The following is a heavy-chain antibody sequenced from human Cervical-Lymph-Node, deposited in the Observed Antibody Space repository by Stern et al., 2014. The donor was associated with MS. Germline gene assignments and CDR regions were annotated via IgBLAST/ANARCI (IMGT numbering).Heavy chain of an antibody. CDR1: GGSISSRGYS. Sequence: QVQLQESGPGLVKPSETLSLTCDVSGGSISSRGYSWGWIRQPPGKGLGWIGSIYDSGRAYYNWSLKSRAPMPVDTSKNRFSLKVTSLTAADTAVYFCARVAVAGANNWIDPWGQGTLVTVSS. CDR3: ARVAVAGANNWIDP. J-gene: IGHJ5*02. CDR2: IYDSGRA. V-gene: IGHV4-39*02. D-gene: IGHD6-19*01.